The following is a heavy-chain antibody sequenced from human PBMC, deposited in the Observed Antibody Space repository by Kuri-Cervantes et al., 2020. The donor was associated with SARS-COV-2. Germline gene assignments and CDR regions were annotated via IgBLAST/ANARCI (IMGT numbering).Heavy chain of an antibody. CDR2: IFHSGST. CDR1: DYSISSGYF. D-gene: IGHD2-2*01. Sequence: ESLKISCTVSDYSISSGYFWGWIRQPPGKGLECIGNIFHSGSTNYNPSLKSRVTISVDTSKNQFSLKLSSVTAADTAVYYCARVVPAAISVDAFDIWGQGTMVTVSS. V-gene: IGHV4-38-2*02. CDR3: ARVVPAAISVDAFDI. J-gene: IGHJ3*02.